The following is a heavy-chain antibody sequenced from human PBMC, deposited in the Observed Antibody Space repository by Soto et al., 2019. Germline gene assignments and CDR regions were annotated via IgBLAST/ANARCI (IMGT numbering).Heavy chain of an antibody. J-gene: IGHJ6*02. CDR2: ISSSSSTI. Sequence: PGGSLRLSCAASGFTFSSYSMNWFRQAPGKGLEWVSYISSSSSTIYYADSVKGRFTISRDNAKNSLYLQMNSLRDEDTAVYYCASLRVEMATIGYGMDVWGQGTTVTVSS. V-gene: IGHV3-48*02. CDR1: GFTFSSYS. CDR3: ASLRVEMATIGYGMDV. D-gene: IGHD5-12*01.